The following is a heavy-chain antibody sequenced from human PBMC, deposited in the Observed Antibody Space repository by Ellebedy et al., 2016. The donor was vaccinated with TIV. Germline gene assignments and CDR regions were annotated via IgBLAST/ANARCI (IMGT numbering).Heavy chain of an antibody. CDR1: DDYISRSNW. J-gene: IGHJ4*02. Sequence: GSLRLSCAVSDDYISRSNWWRWVRQPPGKGLEWIGEIYHTGSTNSNPSLKSRLTIAIDKAKNQFSLKLTSVTAADTAIDYCACLPDDRVGFVDVPMVWGHWGQGTLVTVSA. V-gene: IGHV4-4*02. D-gene: IGHD3-10*01. CDR2: IYHTGST. CDR3: ACLPDDRVGFVDVPMVWGH.